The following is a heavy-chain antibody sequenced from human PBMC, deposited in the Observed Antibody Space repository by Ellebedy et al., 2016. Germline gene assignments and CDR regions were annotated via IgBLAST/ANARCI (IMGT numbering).Heavy chain of an antibody. V-gene: IGHV3-21*04. CDR2: ISSSSSYI. Sequence: GESLKISCAASGFTFSSYWMHWVRQAPGKGLEWVSSISSSSSYIYYADSVKGRFTISRDNSKNTLYLQMNSLRAEDTAVYYCARATAMGLFDYWGQGTLVTVSS. J-gene: IGHJ4*02. CDR3: ARATAMGLFDY. CDR1: GFTFSSYW. D-gene: IGHD5-18*01.